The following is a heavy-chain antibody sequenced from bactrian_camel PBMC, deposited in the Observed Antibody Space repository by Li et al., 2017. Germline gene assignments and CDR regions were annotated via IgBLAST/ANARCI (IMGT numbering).Heavy chain of an antibody. CDR1: GKTNVLNC. V-gene: IGHV3S53*01. J-gene: IGHJ4*01. CDR2: IDADGIT. D-gene: IGHD3*01. Sequence: QVQLVESGGGLVQPGGSLNLSCAATGKTNVLNCMGWFRQAPGKEREGVAAIDADGITTYAPSMKGRVTISKDNAKNTVYLQMNSLKPEGTAVYYCATDFRGCWGGGQGTQVTVS. CDR3: ATDFRGCWG.